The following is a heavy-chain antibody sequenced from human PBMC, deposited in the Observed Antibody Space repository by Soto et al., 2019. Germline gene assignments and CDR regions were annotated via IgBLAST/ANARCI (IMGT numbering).Heavy chain of an antibody. CDR2: IYYSGST. D-gene: IGHD2-2*01. V-gene: IGHV4-59*12. J-gene: IGHJ6*02. CDR1: GGSISSYY. CDR3: ARTSCSSTSCRPYYYGMDV. Sequence: SETLSLTCTVSGGSISSYYWSWIRQPPGKGLEWIGYIYYSGSTNYNPSLKSRVTISVDTSKNQFSLKLSSVTAADTAVYYCARTSCSSTSCRPYYYGMDVWGQGITVTVSS.